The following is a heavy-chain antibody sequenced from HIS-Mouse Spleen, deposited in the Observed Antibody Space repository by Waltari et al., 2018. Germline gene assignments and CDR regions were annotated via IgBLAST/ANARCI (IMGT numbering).Heavy chain of an antibody. CDR2: ISWNSGSI. CDR1: GFTFDDSA. CDR3: AKDGRSLNY. Sequence: EVQLVESGGGLVRPGRSLRLSCADSGFTFDDSAMHWVRQAPGKGLDWVSGISWNSGSIGYADSVKGRFTISRDNAKNSLYLQMNSLRAEDTALYYCAKDGRSLNYWGQGTLVTVSS. V-gene: IGHV3-9*01. J-gene: IGHJ4*02.